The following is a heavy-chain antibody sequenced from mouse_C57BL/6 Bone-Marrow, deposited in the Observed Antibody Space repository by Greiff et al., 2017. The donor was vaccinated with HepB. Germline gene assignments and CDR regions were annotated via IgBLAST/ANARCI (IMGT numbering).Heavy chain of an antibody. V-gene: IGHV1-55*01. D-gene: IGHD2-2*01. CDR3: ARWYGYDGASWFAY. CDR2: IYPGSGST. CDR1: GYTFTSYW. J-gene: IGHJ3*01. Sequence: VQLQQPGAELVKPGASVKMSCKASGYTFTSYWITWVKQRPGQGLEWIGDIYPGSGSTNYNEKFKSKATLTVDTSSSTAYMQLSSLTSEDSAVYYCARWYGYDGASWFAYWGQGTLVTVSA.